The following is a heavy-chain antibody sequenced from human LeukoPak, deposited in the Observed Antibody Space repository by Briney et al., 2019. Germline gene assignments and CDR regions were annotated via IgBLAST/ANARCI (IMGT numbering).Heavy chain of an antibody. CDR1: GFTFSSYS. Sequence: GGSLRLSCAASGFTFSSYSMNWVRQAPGKGLEWVSSISSSSYIYYADSVKGRFTISRDNAKNSLYLQMNSLRAEDTAVYYCARAGGYSYGYVGYWGQGTLVTVSS. V-gene: IGHV3-21*01. D-gene: IGHD5-18*01. CDR2: ISSSSYI. J-gene: IGHJ4*02. CDR3: ARAGGYSYGYVGY.